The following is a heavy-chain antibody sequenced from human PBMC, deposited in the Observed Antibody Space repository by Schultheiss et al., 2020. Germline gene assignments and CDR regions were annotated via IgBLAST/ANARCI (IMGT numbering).Heavy chain of an antibody. V-gene: IGHV3-11*05. Sequence: GGSLRLSCAASGFTFSDYYMSWIRQAPGKGLEWVSSISSSSSYIYYADSVKGRFTISRDNSKNTLYLQMNSLRAEDTAVYYCAKDPSSGWYYYYGMDVWGQGTTVTVSS. CDR2: ISSSSSYI. CDR1: GFTFSDYY. D-gene: IGHD6-19*01. CDR3: AKDPSSGWYYYYGMDV. J-gene: IGHJ6*02.